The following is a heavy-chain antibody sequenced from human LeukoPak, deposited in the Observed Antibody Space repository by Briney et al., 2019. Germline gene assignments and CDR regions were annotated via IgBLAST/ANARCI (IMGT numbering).Heavy chain of an antibody. V-gene: IGHV3-7*04. J-gene: IGHJ4*02. D-gene: IGHD5-12*01. CDR3: ARDGRGYSGYDVTIEYYFDY. CDR2: IKQDGSEK. CDR1: GFTLSSYW. Sequence: GGSLRLSCAASGFTLSSYWMNWVRQAPGKGLEWVANIKQDGSEKYYVDSVKGRFTISRDNAKNSLYLQMNSLRAEDTAVYYCARDGRGYSGYDVTIEYYFDYWGQGTPVTVSS.